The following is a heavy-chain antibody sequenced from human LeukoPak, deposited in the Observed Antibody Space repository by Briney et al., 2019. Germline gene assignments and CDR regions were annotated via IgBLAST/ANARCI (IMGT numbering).Heavy chain of an antibody. V-gene: IGHV3-21*01. Sequence: PGGSLRLSCAASGFTFGTSAMNWVRQVPGKGLEWVSSIDYDSSHIYYAASVRGRFTISRDNAGNSVYLQMNSLSVDDTAVYYCARDPLRYLRVGHYDYWGQGTLVAVSS. CDR1: GFTFGTSA. J-gene: IGHJ4*02. CDR2: IDYDSSHI. D-gene: IGHD3-9*01. CDR3: ARDPLRYLRVGHYDY.